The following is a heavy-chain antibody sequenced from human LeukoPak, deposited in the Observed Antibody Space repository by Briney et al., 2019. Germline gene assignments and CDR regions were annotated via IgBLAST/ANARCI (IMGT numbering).Heavy chain of an antibody. CDR3: ARASAHRGIAVAGVYWYFDL. J-gene: IGHJ2*01. D-gene: IGHD6-19*01. Sequence: PSETLSLTCAVYGGSFSGYYWSWIRQPPGEGLEWIAYIYYSGRTNYNPSLKSRLTISVDTSKNQFSLKLTSVTAADTAVYYCARASAHRGIAVAGVYWYFDLWGRGTLVTVSS. V-gene: IGHV4-59*01. CDR1: GGSFSGYY. CDR2: IYYSGRT.